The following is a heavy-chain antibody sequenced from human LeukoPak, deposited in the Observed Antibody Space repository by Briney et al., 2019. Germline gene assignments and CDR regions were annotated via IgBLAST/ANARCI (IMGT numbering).Heavy chain of an antibody. Sequence: GGSLRLSCVASGLTFSSFWMSWVRQAPGKGLEFVANIDQDGSVRNYVDSVKGRFIISRDNAKNSLYLQMDSLRAEDTAVYFCARDPGSSSFDYWGLGTPVTVSS. J-gene: IGHJ4*02. CDR2: IDQDGSVR. V-gene: IGHV3-7*01. CDR3: ARDPGSSSFDY. D-gene: IGHD6-13*01. CDR1: GLTFSSFW.